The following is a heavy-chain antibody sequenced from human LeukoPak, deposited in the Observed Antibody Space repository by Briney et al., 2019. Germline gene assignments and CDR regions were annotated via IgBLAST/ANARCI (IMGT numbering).Heavy chain of an antibody. V-gene: IGHV3-23*01. J-gene: IGHJ4*02. Sequence: GGSLRLSCAASGFTFSSYAMTWVRQAPGKGLEWVSSISDRGDSTYYADSVKGRFTISRANAQNTPYLHLNSLRAEDTAVYYCAKGGAIATPLASTGNDYWGQGTLVTVSA. CDR1: GFTFSSYA. CDR3: AKGGAIATPLASTGNDY. D-gene: IGHD3-3*02. CDR2: ISDRGDST.